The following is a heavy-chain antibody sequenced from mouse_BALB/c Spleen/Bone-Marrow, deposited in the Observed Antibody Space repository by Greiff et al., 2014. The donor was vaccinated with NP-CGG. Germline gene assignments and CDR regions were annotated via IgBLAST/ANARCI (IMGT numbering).Heavy chain of an antibody. CDR2: IDPENGDT. J-gene: IGHJ2*01. V-gene: IGHV14-4*02. Sequence: VQLQQSGAKLVRSGASVKLSCTASGFNIKDYYMHWVKQRPEQGLEWIGWIDPENGDTEYAPKFQGKATMTADTSSNTACLQLSSLTSEDTAVYYCNARGDYDFDYFDYWGQGTTLTVSS. CDR1: GFNIKDYY. D-gene: IGHD2-4*01. CDR3: NARGDYDFDYFDY.